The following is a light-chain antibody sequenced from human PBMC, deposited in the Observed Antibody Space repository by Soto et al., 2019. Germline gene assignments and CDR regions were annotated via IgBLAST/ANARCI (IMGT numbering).Light chain of an antibody. CDR2: KAS. J-gene: IGKJ3*01. CDR3: QQYNSYSAFT. V-gene: IGKV1-5*03. CDR1: QSVNSW. Sequence: DIQMTQSPSTLSASVGDTVIITCRAGQSVNSWLAWFQQKPGKAPKLLIYKASSLVSGVPLRFSRSGSGTEFTLTISSLQPDDFATYYCQQYNSYSAFTFGPGTKVDVK.